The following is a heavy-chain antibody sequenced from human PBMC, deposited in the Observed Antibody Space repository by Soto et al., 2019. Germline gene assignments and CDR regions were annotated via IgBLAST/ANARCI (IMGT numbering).Heavy chain of an antibody. J-gene: IGHJ5*02. Sequence: GGSLRLSCAASGFIFRDWFMSWIRQAPGKGLEWISYISKDSGRATRYADSVKGRFTISRDNAKNSLFLQMNSLRAEDTAVYYCAKDGCYDFWSGPRGWCWFDPWGQGTLVTVSS. CDR3: AKDGCYDFWSGPRGWCWFDP. D-gene: IGHD3-3*01. CDR1: GFIFRDWF. V-gene: IGHV3-11*01. CDR2: ISKDSGRAT.